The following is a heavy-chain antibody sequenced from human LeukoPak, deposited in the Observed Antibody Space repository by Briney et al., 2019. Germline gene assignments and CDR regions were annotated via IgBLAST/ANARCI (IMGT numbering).Heavy chain of an antibody. CDR3: ARRPLRGASAFDI. J-gene: IGHJ3*02. D-gene: IGHD1-26*01. CDR2: IYYSGST. V-gene: IGHV4-39*01. CDR1: GGSISSSSYY. Sequence: SDTLSLTCTVCGGSISSSSYYWGWVRQPRGKGLEWNGSIYYSGSTYYNPSLKSRVTISVDTSKNQFSLKLSSVTAADTAVYYCARRPLRGASAFDIWGQGTMVTVSS.